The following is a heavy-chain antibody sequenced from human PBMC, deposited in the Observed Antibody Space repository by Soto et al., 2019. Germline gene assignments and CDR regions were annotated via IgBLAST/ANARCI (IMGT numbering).Heavy chain of an antibody. CDR1: GGTFSSYA. Sequence: QVQLVQSGAEVKKPGSSVKVSCKASGGTFSSYAISWVRQAPGQGLEWMGGIIPIFGTANYAQKFQGRVTMTAAKSTSSADLELRSLRSEDTAVYYCARGGGDRDFGVVIGAFDIWGQGTMVTVSS. D-gene: IGHD3-3*01. J-gene: IGHJ3*02. CDR2: IIPIFGTA. CDR3: ARGGGDRDFGVVIGAFDI. V-gene: IGHV1-69*06.